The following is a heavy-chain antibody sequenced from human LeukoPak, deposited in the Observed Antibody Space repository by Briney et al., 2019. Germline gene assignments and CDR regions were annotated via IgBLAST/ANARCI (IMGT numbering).Heavy chain of an antibody. V-gene: IGHV1-3*01. D-gene: IGHD4-23*01. CDR1: GYTFTSYA. Sequence: ASVKVSCKASGYTFTSYAMHWVRQAPGQRLEWMGWINAGNGNTKYLQKFQGRVTITRDTSASTAYMELSSLRSEDTAVYYCARDLGVPELQNYYYYGMDVWGKGTTVTVSS. J-gene: IGHJ6*04. CDR3: ARDLGVPELQNYYYYGMDV. CDR2: INAGNGNT.